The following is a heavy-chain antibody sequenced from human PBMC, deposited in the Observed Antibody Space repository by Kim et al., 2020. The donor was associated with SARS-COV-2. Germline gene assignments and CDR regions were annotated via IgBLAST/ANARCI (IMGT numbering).Heavy chain of an antibody. J-gene: IGHJ5*02. V-gene: IGHV5-51*01. CDR3: VRLSSGYRNWFDP. D-gene: IGHD3-22*01. Sequence: SPSFQCQVTISADKSISTAYLQWSSLKASDTAMYYCVRLSSGYRNWFDPWGQGTLVTVSS.